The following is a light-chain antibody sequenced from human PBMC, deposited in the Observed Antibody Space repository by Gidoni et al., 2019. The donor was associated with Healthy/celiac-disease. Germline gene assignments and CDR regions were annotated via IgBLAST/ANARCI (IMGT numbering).Light chain of an antibody. V-gene: IGLV1-40*01. CDR1: SSNIGAGYD. Sequence: QSVLTQPPSVSGAPGQRVTISCTGSSSNIGAGYDVHWYQQLPGTAPKRLIYGNSNRPSGVPDRFSGSKSGTSASLAITGLQAEDEADYYCQSYDSSLSGPVVFGGGTKLTVL. CDR3: QSYDSSLSGPVV. J-gene: IGLJ2*01. CDR2: GNS.